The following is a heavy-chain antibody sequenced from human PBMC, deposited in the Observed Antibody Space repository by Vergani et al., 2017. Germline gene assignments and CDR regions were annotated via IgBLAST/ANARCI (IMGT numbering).Heavy chain of an antibody. D-gene: IGHD3-10*01. J-gene: IGHJ4*02. CDR2: TNHSGST. V-gene: IGHV4-34*01. CDR3: ARVRARRGSGTQKDY. Sequence: QVQLQQWGAGLLKPSETLSLTCAVYGGSFSGYYLSWIRQPPGKGLEWIGETNHSGSTNYNPSLKSRVTISVDTSKNQFSLKLSSVTAADTAVYYCARVRARRGSGTQKDYWGQGTLVTVSS. CDR1: GGSFSGYY.